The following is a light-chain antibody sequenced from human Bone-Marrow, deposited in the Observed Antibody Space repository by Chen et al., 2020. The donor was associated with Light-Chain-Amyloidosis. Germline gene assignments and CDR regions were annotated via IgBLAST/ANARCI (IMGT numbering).Light chain of an antibody. CDR3: SSYTSSSTLI. J-gene: IGLJ2*01. V-gene: IGLV2-14*03. Sequence: QSALTQPASVSGSPGQSITISCPGTSSDVGGYNYVSWYQQHPGKAPKLIIFDVSHRPSGVSNRFSGSKSGNTASLTISGLQAEDEADYYCSSYTSSSTLIFGGGTKLTVL. CDR1: SSDVGGYNY. CDR2: DVS.